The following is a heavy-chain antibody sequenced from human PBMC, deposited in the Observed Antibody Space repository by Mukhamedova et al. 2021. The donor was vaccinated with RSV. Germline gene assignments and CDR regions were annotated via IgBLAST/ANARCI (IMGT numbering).Heavy chain of an antibody. CDR2: ISSSGSTI. CDR3: ARVSLDAFDI. V-gene: IGHV3-48*03. J-gene: IGHJ3*02. D-gene: IGHD3/OR15-3a*01. Sequence: QAPGKGLEWVSYISSSGSTIYYADSVKGRFTISRDNAKNSLYLQMNSLRAEDTAVYYCARVSLDAFDIWCQGTMVTVSS.